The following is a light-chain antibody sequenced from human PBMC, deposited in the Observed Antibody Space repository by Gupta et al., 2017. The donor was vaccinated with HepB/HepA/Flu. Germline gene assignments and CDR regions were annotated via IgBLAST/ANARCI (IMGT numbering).Light chain of an antibody. J-gene: IGLJ3*02. CDR3: AAWDDSLSGWV. Sequence: QSVLTQPPPASGTPGPRVPISCPGSSSNIGTNFVYWYQQFPGTAPQVLMYRNNQRPSGVPDRFSGSKSGTSASLAISGLRSEDEADYYCAAWDDSLSGWVFGGGTKVTVL. CDR2: RNN. V-gene: IGLV1-47*01. CDR1: SSNIGTNF.